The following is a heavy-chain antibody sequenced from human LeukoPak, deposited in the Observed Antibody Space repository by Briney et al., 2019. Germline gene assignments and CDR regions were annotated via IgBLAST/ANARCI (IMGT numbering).Heavy chain of an antibody. V-gene: IGHV3-11*01. CDR1: GFTFSDYY. Sequence: GGSLRLSCAASGFTFSDYYMSWIRQAPGKGLEWVSYISSSGSTIYYADSVKGRFTISRDNAKNSLYLQMNSLRAEDTAAYYCARDYSSSPYYYYYMDVWGKGTTVTVSS. CDR2: ISSSGSTI. J-gene: IGHJ6*03. D-gene: IGHD6-6*01. CDR3: ARDYSSSPYYYYYMDV.